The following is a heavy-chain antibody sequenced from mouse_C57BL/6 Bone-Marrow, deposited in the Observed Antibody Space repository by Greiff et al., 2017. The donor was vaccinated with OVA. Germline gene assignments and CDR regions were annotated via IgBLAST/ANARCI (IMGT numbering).Heavy chain of an antibody. J-gene: IGHJ4*01. CDR1: GFTFSDYY. V-gene: IGHV5-12*01. CDR3: ARQRGSYYYGSIYFAMDY. D-gene: IGHD1-1*01. CDR2: ISNGGGST. Sequence: DVMLVESGGGLVQPGGSLKLSCAASGFTFSDYYMYWVRQTPEKRLEWVAYISNGGGSTYYPDTVKGRFTISRDNAKNTLYLQMSRLKSEDTAMYYCARQRGSYYYGSIYFAMDYWGQGTSVTVSS.